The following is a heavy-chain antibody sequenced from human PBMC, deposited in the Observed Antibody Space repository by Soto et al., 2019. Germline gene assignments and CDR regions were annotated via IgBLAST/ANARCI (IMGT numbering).Heavy chain of an antibody. V-gene: IGHV4-59*01. J-gene: IGHJ4*02. Sequence: SETLSLTCTVSGGSISSYYWSWIRQPPGKGLEWIGYIYYSGSTNYNPSLKSRVTISVDTSKNQLSLKLSSVSAADTAVYYWARDMVRGVPYLDYWGQGTVVTVSS. CDR3: ARDMVRGVPYLDY. D-gene: IGHD3-10*01. CDR2: IYYSGST. CDR1: GGSISSYY.